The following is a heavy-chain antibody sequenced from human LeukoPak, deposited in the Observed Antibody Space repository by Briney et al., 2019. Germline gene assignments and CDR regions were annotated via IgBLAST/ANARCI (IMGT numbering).Heavy chain of an antibody. J-gene: IGHJ4*02. Sequence: PSETLSLTCTVSGGSISSGGYYWCWIRQHPGKGLEWIGYIYYSGSTYYNPSLKSRVTISVDTSKNQFSLKLSSVTAADTAVYYCARGSYDSSGYYRQFDYWGQGTLVTVSS. CDR1: GGSISSGGYY. V-gene: IGHV4-31*03. CDR2: IYYSGST. D-gene: IGHD3-22*01. CDR3: ARGSYDSSGYYRQFDY.